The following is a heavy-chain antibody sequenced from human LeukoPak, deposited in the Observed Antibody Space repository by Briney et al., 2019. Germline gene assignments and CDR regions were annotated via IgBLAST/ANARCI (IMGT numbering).Heavy chain of an antibody. J-gene: IGHJ4*02. CDR3: AGGAGY. V-gene: IGHV3-7*01. CDR1: GFTFSSDW. CDR2: INQDGRDK. Sequence: GGSQGLSCAASGFTFSSDWMSWVRQAPGKGLEWVANINQDGRDKSYVDSVRGRFTISRDNARNSLYLQMNSLRAEDTAMYYCAGGAGYWGQGTLSPSPQ.